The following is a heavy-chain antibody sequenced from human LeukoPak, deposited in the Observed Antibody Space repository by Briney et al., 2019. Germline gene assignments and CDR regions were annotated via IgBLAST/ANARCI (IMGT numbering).Heavy chain of an antibody. CDR3: ARGRRTYYYDSSGYLDLQGHFDY. D-gene: IGHD3-22*01. Sequence: PGGSLRLSCAASGFTFSNYAMSWIRQPPGKGLEWIGEINHSGSTNYNPSLKSRVTISVDTSKNQFSLKLSSVTAADTAVYYCARGRRTYYYDSSGYLDLQGHFDYWGQGTLVTVSS. J-gene: IGHJ4*02. V-gene: IGHV4-34*01. CDR2: INHSGST. CDR1: GFTFSNYA.